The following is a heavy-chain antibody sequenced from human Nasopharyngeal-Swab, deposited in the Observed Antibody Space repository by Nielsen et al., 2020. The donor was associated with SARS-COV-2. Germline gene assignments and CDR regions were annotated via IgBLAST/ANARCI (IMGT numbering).Heavy chain of an antibody. CDR2: INHSGST. D-gene: IGHD2-2*01. V-gene: IGHV4-34*01. CDR1: GGSFSGYY. CDR3: AREGGYCSSTSCPRFGMDV. J-gene: IGHJ6*02. Sequence: SETLSLTCAVYGGSFSGYYWSWIRQPPGKGLEWIGEINHSGSTNYNPSLKSRVTISVDTSKNQFSLKLSSVTAADTAVYYCAREGGYCSSTSCPRFGMDVWGQGTTVTVSS.